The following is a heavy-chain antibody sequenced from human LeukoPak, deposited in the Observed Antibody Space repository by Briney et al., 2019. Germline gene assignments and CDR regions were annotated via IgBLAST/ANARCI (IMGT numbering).Heavy chain of an antibody. Sequence: SETLSLTCTVSGGSISSSSYYWGWIRQPPWKGLEWIGSIYYSGSTYYNPSLKSRVTISVDTSKNQFSLKLSSVTAADTAVYYCARAMTTVTLFDYWGQGTLVTVSS. CDR2: IYYSGST. D-gene: IGHD4-17*01. V-gene: IGHV4-39*07. CDR3: ARAMTTVTLFDY. J-gene: IGHJ4*02. CDR1: GGSISSSSYY.